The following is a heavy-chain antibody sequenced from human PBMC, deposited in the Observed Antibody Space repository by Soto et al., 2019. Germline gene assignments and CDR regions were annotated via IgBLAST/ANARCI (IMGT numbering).Heavy chain of an antibody. CDR1: GFTFSDYL. CDR2: IKQDGNEK. Sequence: EVQLVDSGGALVQPGESLRLSCAASGFTFSDYLMTWVRQAPGKGLEWVATIKQDGNEKYYVDSVKGRFTISRATATNSLYLQLISLSADDTAVYYCAIGHWLAQWGQGTLVTVSS. V-gene: IGHV3-7*01. D-gene: IGHD6-19*01. J-gene: IGHJ4*02. CDR3: AIGHWLAQ.